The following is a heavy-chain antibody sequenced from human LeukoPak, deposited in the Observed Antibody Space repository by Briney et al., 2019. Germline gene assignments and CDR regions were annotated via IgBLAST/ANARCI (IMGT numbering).Heavy chain of an antibody. V-gene: IGHV4-39*01. D-gene: IGHD6-19*01. CDR3: ARLAIYSSGTDN. Sequence: PSETQSLTCTVSGGSISSSSYYWGWIRQPPGKGLEWIGSIYYSGTSYYNPSLKSRVTTSVDTSKNQFSLKLSSVTAADTAVYYCARLAIYSSGTDNWGQGTLVTVSS. J-gene: IGHJ4*02. CDR2: IYYSGTS. CDR1: GGSISSSSYY.